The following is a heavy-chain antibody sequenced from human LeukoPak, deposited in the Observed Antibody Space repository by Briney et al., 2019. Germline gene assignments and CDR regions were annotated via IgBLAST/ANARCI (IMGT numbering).Heavy chain of an antibody. CDR1: GFTFSSYA. D-gene: IGHD6-13*01. V-gene: IGHV3-30-3*01. J-gene: IGHJ4*02. CDR2: ISYDGSNE. CDR3: ARGHSSSWYYFDY. Sequence: GRSLRLSCAASGFTFSSYAMHWVRQAPGKGLEWVAVISYDGSNEYYADSVKGRFTISRDNSKNTLYLQMNSLRAEDTAVYYCARGHSSSWYYFDYWGQGTLVTVSS.